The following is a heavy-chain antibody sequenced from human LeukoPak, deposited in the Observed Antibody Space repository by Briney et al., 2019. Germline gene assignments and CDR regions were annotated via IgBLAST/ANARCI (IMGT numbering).Heavy chain of an antibody. CDR1: GGSISSSSYY. V-gene: IGHV4-39*07. D-gene: IGHD3-22*01. Sequence: SETLSLTCTVSGGSISSSSYYWGWIRQPPGKGLEWIGSIYYSGSTYYNPSLKSRVTISVDTSKNQFSLKLSSVTAADTAVYYCARGSITMIVVAGPFDYWGQGTLVTVSS. CDR3: ARGSITMIVVAGPFDY. CDR2: IYYSGST. J-gene: IGHJ4*02.